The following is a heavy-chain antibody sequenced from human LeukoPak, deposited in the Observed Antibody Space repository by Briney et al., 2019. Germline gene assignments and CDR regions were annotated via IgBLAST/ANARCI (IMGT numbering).Heavy chain of an antibody. CDR3: AKTPGYSSSWYVLGFDY. CDR1: GFSFSGYA. D-gene: IGHD6-13*01. J-gene: IGHJ4*02. Sequence: GGSLRLSCTASGFSFSGYAMTWVRQAPGKGLEWVSAISGSGGTTHYADSVKGRFTISRDNSKSSLFLQMNSLTAEDTAVYYCAKTPGYSSSWYVLGFDYWGQGNLVTVSS. CDR2: ISGSGGTT. V-gene: IGHV3-23*01.